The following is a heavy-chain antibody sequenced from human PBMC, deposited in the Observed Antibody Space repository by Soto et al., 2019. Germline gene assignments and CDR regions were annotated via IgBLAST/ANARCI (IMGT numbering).Heavy chain of an antibody. J-gene: IGHJ3*02. CDR3: ARESDVGVVVHDAFDI. CDR2: IIPILGIA. Sequence: ASVKVSCKASGGTFSSYTISWVRQAPGQGLEWMGRIIPILGIANYAQKFQGRVTITADKSTSTAYMELSSLRSEDTAVYYCARESDVGVVVHDAFDIWGQGTMVTVSS. V-gene: IGHV1-69*04. CDR1: GGTFSSYT. D-gene: IGHD3-22*01.